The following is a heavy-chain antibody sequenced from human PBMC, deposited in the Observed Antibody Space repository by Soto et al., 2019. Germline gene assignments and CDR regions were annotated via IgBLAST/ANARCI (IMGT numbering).Heavy chain of an antibody. V-gene: IGHV1-69*12. CDR1: GGTFSSYA. CDR3: ARDFRPVVVVAATTNWFDP. Sequence: QVQLVQSGAEVKKPGSSVKVSCKASGGTFSSYAISWVRQAPGQGLEWMGGIIPIFGTANYAQKFQGRVTITEDESTSTAYMELSSLRSEDTAVYYCARDFRPVVVVAATTNWFDPWGQGTLVTVSS. J-gene: IGHJ5*02. CDR2: IIPIFGTA. D-gene: IGHD2-15*01.